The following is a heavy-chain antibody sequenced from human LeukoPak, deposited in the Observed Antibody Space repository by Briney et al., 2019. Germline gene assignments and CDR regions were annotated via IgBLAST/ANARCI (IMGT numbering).Heavy chain of an antibody. CDR1: GDSVSSNSAA. CDR3: ARDSSGWYYFDY. Sequence: SQTLSLTCAISGDSVSSNSAAWNCMRQSPSRGLEWLGRTYYRSKLYNDYAVSVKSRITINPDTPKHQFSLQLNSVTPEDTAVYYCARDSSGWYYFDYWGQGTLVTVSS. D-gene: IGHD6-19*01. V-gene: IGHV6-1*01. J-gene: IGHJ4*02. CDR2: TYYRSKLYN.